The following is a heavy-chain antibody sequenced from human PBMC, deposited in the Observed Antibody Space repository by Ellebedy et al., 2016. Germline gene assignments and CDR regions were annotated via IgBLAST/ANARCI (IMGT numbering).Heavy chain of an antibody. V-gene: IGHV3-11*01. CDR1: GFTFSDYY. Sequence: GESLKISCAASGFTFSDYYMSWIRQAPGKGLEWVAYISSSGSTIYYADSVKGRFTISRDNAKNSLYLQMNSLRAEDTAVYYCATAHSSGWYILVSWGQGTLVTVSS. CDR2: ISSSGSTI. D-gene: IGHD6-19*01. J-gene: IGHJ5*02. CDR3: ATAHSSGWYILVS.